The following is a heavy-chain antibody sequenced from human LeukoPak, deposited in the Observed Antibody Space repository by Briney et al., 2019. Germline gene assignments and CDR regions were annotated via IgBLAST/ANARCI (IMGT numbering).Heavy chain of an antibody. J-gene: IGHJ4*02. V-gene: IGHV3-48*03. Sequence: PGGSLRLSRAASGFTFSSYEMNWVRQAPGKGLEWVSYISSSGSTIYYADSVKGRFTISRDNAKNSLYLQMNSLRAEDTAVYYCARADLSGSYHNYFDYWGQGTLVTVSS. CDR2: ISSSGSTI. CDR1: GFTFSSYE. CDR3: ARADLSGSYHNYFDY. D-gene: IGHD1-26*01.